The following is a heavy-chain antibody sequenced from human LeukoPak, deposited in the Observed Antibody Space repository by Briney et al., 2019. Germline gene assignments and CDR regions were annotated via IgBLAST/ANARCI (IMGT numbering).Heavy chain of an antibody. CDR1: GYTFTSYG. V-gene: IGHV1-18*01. Sequence: ASVKVSCKASGYTFTSYGISWVRQAPGQGLEWMGWISAYNGNTNYAQKLQGRVTMTTDTSTSTAYMELRSLRSDDTAVYYCARVPLRYYDFWSGYYDFDYWGQGTLVTVSS. CDR3: ARVPLRYYDFWSGYYDFDY. CDR2: ISAYNGNT. J-gene: IGHJ4*02. D-gene: IGHD3-3*01.